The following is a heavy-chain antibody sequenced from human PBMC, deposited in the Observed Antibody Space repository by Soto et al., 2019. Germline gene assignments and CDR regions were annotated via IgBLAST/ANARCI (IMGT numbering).Heavy chain of an antibody. CDR2: ISAYNGNT. J-gene: IGHJ6*02. CDR3: ARASVAARRRGGFYYDQGMDV. Sequence: QVQLVQSGSDVKRAGASVRVSCKASGYTFVSYGLSWVRQAPGQGLEWMGWISAYNGNTGYAEQFQDRVTLTTDTSTSTAYLELRSLRFDDTAIYYCARASVAARRRGGFYYDQGMDVWDQGTTV. D-gene: IGHD6-6*01. V-gene: IGHV1-18*04. CDR1: GYTFVSYG.